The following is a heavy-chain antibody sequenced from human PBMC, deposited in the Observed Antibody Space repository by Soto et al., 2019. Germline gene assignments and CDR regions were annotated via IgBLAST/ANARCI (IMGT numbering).Heavy chain of an antibody. CDR1: VYSFTSYW. J-gene: IGHJ4*02. V-gene: IGHV5-51*01. CDR2: IYPGDSDT. Sequence: LGESLKISCKGSVYSFTSYWIGWVRQMPGKGLEWMGIIYPGDSDTRYSPSFQGQVTISADKSISTAYLQWSSLKASDTAMYYCARLGIAAAGPRSGYYWGQGTLVTVSS. D-gene: IGHD6-13*01. CDR3: ARLGIAAAGPRSGYY.